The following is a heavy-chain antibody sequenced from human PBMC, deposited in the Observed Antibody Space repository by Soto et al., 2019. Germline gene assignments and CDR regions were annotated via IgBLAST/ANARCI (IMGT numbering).Heavy chain of an antibody. V-gene: IGHV3-30*18. CDR2: ISYDGSNQ. CDR3: AKDLDSSGWHYFDY. D-gene: IGHD6-19*01. CDR1: GFTFSSYG. Sequence: LRLSCAASGFTFSSYGMHWVRQAPGKGLEWVAVISYDGSNQYYVDSVKGRFTISRDNSKNTLYLQMNSLRVEDMAVYYCAKDLDSSGWHYFDYWGQGTLVTVSS. J-gene: IGHJ4*01.